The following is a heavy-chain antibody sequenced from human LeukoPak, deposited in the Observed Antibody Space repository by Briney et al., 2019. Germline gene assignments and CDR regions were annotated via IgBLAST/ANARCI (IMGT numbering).Heavy chain of an antibody. D-gene: IGHD6-13*01. CDR3: ARVRPGIAALEY. CDR2: IIPIFGTA. Sequence: SVKVSCKASGGTFSSYAISWVRQAPGQGLEWMGGIIPIFGTANYAQKFQGRVTITADESTSTAYMELRSLRSDDTAVYYCARVRPGIAALEYWGQGTLVTVSS. CDR1: GGTFSSYA. J-gene: IGHJ4*02. V-gene: IGHV1-69*13.